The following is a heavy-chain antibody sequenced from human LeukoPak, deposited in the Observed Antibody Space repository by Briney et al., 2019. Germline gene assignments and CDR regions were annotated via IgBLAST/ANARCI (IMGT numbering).Heavy chain of an antibody. CDR2: IHYSGST. Sequence: SQTLSLTCTVSGGAITDGNHYWSWTRQRPGGGLEWIGYIHYSGSTYYITSLKSRLTMSLDTSENKFSLRLTSVTAADTAGYDCASLSTLGVDHDSWGQGTLVTVSS. D-gene: IGHD3-10*01. J-gene: IGHJ4*02. CDR1: GGAITDGNHY. CDR3: ASLSTLGVDHDS. V-gene: IGHV4-30-4*01.